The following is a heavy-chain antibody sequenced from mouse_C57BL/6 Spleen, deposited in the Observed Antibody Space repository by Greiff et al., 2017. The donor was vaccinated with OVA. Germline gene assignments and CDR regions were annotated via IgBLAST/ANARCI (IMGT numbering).Heavy chain of an antibody. CDR1: GFSLTSYG. V-gene: IGHV2-2*01. J-gene: IGHJ4*01. Sequence: VKLVESGPGLVQPSQSLSITCTVSGFSLTSYGVHWVRQSPGKGLEWLGVIWSGGSTDYNAAFISRLSISKDNSKSQVFFKMNSLQADDTAIYYCARNGLLRFLYAMDYWGQGTSVTVSS. D-gene: IGHD1-1*01. CDR2: IWSGGST. CDR3: ARNGLLRFLYAMDY.